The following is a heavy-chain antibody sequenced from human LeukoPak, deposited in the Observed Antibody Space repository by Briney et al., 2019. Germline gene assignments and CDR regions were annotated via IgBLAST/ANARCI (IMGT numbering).Heavy chain of an antibody. CDR1: GYTFTSYA. V-gene: IGHV7-4-1*02. Sequence: ASVKVSCKASGYTFTSYAMNWVRQAPGQGLEWMGWINTNTGNPTYAQGFTGRFVFSLDTSVSTAYLQISSLKAEDTAVYYCARGPRVRLPPSMRWFDPWGQGTLVTVSS. CDR3: ARGPRVRLPPSMRWFDP. CDR2: INTNTGNP. D-gene: IGHD5-18*01. J-gene: IGHJ5*02.